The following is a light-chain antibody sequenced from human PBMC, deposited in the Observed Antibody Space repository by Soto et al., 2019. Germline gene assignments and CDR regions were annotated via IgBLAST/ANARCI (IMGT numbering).Light chain of an antibody. CDR2: DAS. CDR1: QSVSNN. Sequence: EIVLTQSPATLSLSPGERATLSCRASQSVSNNLGWYPHKPGQAPRLLIYDASERVTGTPARFSGSGSGPDFTLTISSLELEDFAVYYCQQRSDYWTFGQGTKIEIK. CDR3: QQRSDYWT. J-gene: IGKJ1*01. V-gene: IGKV3-11*01.